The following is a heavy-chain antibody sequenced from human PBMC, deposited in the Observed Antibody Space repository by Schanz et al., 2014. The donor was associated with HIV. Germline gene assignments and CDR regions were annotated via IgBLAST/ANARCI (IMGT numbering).Heavy chain of an antibody. J-gene: IGHJ3*02. CDR1: GYTFTSYD. CDR2: ISAYNGNT. Sequence: QVPLVQSGAEVKKPGASVKVSCKASGYTFTSYDINWVRQAPGEGLEWMGWISAYNGNTNYAQKLQGRVTMTTDTSTSTAYMDLRSLRSDDTAVYYCASPAESERGPGDAFDIWGQGTLVTVSS. V-gene: IGHV1-18*01. D-gene: IGHD1-1*01. CDR3: ASPAESERGPGDAFDI.